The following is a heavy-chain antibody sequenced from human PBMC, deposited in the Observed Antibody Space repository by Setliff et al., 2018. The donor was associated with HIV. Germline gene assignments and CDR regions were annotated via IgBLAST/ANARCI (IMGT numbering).Heavy chain of an antibody. CDR1: GGSTSSSNW. CDR2: IYHSGST. V-gene: IGHV4-4*02. Sequence: PSETLSLTCAVSGGSTSSSNWWSWVRQPPGKGLEWIGEIYHSGSTNYNPSLKSRVTISVDKSKNQFSLKLSSVTAADTAVYYCARLTTTYYYDSSAYYHPVWGQGTLVTVSS. D-gene: IGHD3-22*01. CDR3: ARLTTTYYYDSSAYYHPV. J-gene: IGHJ4*02.